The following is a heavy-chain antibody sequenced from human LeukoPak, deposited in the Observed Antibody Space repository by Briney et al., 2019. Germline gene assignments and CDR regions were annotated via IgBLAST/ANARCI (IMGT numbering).Heavy chain of an antibody. CDR1: GGSISGYY. V-gene: IGHV4-59*01. CDR3: AKRPVVATLDY. D-gene: IGHD2-15*01. CDR2: IHYSGIT. Sequence: PSEILSLTCTVSGGSISGYYWSWIRQPPGKGLEWIGFIHYSGITNYNPSLKSRVTISLDMSKNQFSLRLTSVTTADTAVYYCAKRPVVATLDYWGQGTLVTVSS. J-gene: IGHJ4*02.